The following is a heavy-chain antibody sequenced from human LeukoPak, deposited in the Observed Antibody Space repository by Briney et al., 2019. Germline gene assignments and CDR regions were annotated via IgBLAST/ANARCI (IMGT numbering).Heavy chain of an antibody. D-gene: IGHD3-3*01. CDR2: IIPIFGTA. V-gene: IGHV1-69*13. Sequence: SVKVSCKASGGTFSSYAISWVRQAPGQGLEWMGGIIPIFGTANYAQKFQGRVTITADESTSTAYMELSSLRSEDTAVYYCARSAGGVTISGIIPQFDYYYYYYMDVWGKGTTVTVSS. CDR3: ARSAGGVTISGIIPQFDYYYYYYMDV. CDR1: GGTFSSYA. J-gene: IGHJ6*03.